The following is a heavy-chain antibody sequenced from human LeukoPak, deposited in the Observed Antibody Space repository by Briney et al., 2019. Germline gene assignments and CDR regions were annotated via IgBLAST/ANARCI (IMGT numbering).Heavy chain of an antibody. CDR1: GGTFSSYA. J-gene: IGHJ3*02. CDR3: AREEGQLVQSERAFDI. V-gene: IGHV1-69*13. Sequence: ASVKVSCKASGGTFSSYAISWVRQAPGQGLEWMGGIIPIFGTANYAQKFQGRVTITADESTSTAYMELSSLRSEDTAVYYCAREEGQLVQSERAFDIWGQGTMVTVSS. CDR2: IIPIFGTA. D-gene: IGHD6-6*01.